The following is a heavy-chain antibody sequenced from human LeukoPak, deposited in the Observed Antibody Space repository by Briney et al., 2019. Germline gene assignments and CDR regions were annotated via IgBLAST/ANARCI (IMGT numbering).Heavy chain of an antibody. Sequence: GSLRLSCAASGFTFSSFSMNWVRQAPGKGLEWVSSISTSSSYIYYADSVKGRFTISRDNAKNSLYLQLNSLRAEDTAVYYCARDRGLRGGIDYWGQGTLVTVSS. V-gene: IGHV3-21*01. J-gene: IGHJ4*02. CDR3: ARDRGLRGGIDY. D-gene: IGHD3-10*01. CDR2: ISTSSSYI. CDR1: GFTFSSFS.